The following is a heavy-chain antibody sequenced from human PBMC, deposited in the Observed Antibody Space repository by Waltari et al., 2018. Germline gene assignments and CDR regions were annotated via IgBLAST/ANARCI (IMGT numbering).Heavy chain of an antibody. V-gene: IGHV4-34*01. D-gene: IGHD3-3*01. CDR3: ARGGYDFWSATYRSWFDP. J-gene: IGHJ5*02. Sequence: QVQLQQWGAGLLKPSETLSLTCAVYGGSFSGYYWSWIRQPPGNGLEWTGEVNHSGSTNYNPSLKSRVTISVDTSKNQFSLKLSSVTAADTAVYYCARGGYDFWSATYRSWFDPWGQGTLVTVSS. CDR1: GGSFSGYY. CDR2: VNHSGST.